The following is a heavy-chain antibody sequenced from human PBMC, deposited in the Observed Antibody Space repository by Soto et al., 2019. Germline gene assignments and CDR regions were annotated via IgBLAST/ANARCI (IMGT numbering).Heavy chain of an antibody. CDR2: ISYDGSNK. V-gene: IGHV3-30*18. CDR1: GFTFSSYG. Sequence: QVQLVESGGGVVQPGRSLRLSCAASGFTFSSYGMHWVRQAPGKGLEWVAVISYDGSNKYYADSVKGRFTISRDNSKNTLYLQMNSLRAEDTAVYYCAKDFRHQLSYYYYYYGMDVW. J-gene: IGHJ6*01. CDR3: AKDFRHQLSYYYYYYGMDV. D-gene: IGHD2-2*01.